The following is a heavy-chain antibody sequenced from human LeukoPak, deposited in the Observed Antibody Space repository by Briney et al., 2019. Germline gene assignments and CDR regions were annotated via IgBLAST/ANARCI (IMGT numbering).Heavy chain of an antibody. J-gene: IGHJ5*02. D-gene: IGHD1-26*01. CDR3: ARKLRLGGNWFDP. V-gene: IGHV1-69*13. CDR2: IIPISGTT. CDR1: GGTFTSYA. Sequence: SVKVSCKTSGGTFTSYAITWVRQAPGQGLEWMGKIIPISGTTNYAQKFQGRVTFTPDESTSTAYMELSSLRSEDTALYYCARKLRLGGNWFDPWGQGTLVTVSS.